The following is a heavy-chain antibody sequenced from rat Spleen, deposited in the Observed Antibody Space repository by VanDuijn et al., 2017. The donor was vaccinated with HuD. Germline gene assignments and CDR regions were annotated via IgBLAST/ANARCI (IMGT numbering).Heavy chain of an antibody. CDR3: TTGDNNYRWFAY. V-gene: IGHV5-20*01. D-gene: IGHD1-10*01. CDR1: GFTLSDHY. Sequence: EVQLVESDGGLVQPGRSLKLSCAASGFTLSDHYMAWVRQAPTKGLEWVASISYDGSSTYYRDSVKGRFTISRDNAKSTLYLQMDSLRSEDTATYYCTTGDNNYRWFAYWGQGTLVTVSS. J-gene: IGHJ3*01. CDR2: ISYDGSST.